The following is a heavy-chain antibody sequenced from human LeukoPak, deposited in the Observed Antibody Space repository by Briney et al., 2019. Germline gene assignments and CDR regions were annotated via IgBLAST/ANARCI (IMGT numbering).Heavy chain of an antibody. V-gene: IGHV4-34*01. CDR1: GGSFSGYY. CDR3: ARGDRVRFDP. J-gene: IGHJ5*02. Sequence: SETLSLTCAVYGGSFSGYYWSWIRQPPGKGLEWIGEINHSGSTNYNPSLKSRVTISVDTSKNQFSLKLSSVTAAETAVYYCARGDRVRFDPWGQGTLVTVSS. D-gene: IGHD1-14*01. CDR2: INHSGST.